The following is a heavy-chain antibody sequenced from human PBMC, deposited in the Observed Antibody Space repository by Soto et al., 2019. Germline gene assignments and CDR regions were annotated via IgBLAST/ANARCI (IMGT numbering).Heavy chain of an antibody. CDR2: IIPIFGIA. V-gene: IGHV1-69*08. J-gene: IGHJ6*02. CDR3: AREDRDRETGLVPAAIDGMDV. Sequence: QVQLVQSGAEVKKPGSSVKVSCKASGGTFSRYSITWVRQAPGHGLEWIGRIIPIFGIASYAQKFQGRVTITADESTSTAYTELSSLGSDDTAVYYCAREDRDRETGLVPAAIDGMDVWGQGTTVTVSS. CDR1: GGTFSRYS. D-gene: IGHD2-2*01.